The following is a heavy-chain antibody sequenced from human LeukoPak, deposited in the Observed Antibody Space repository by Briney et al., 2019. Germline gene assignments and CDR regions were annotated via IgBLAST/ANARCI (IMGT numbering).Heavy chain of an antibody. Sequence: PGGSLRLSCAASGFTFSRYGMTWVRQAPGKGLEWVAVIWYDGSNKFYADSVKGRFTISRDNSKNTLYLQMNSLRAEDTAVYYCARDRAAADLDYWGQGTLVTVSS. CDR2: IWYDGSNK. D-gene: IGHD6-13*01. V-gene: IGHV3-33*08. CDR1: GFTFSRYG. CDR3: ARDRAAADLDY. J-gene: IGHJ4*02.